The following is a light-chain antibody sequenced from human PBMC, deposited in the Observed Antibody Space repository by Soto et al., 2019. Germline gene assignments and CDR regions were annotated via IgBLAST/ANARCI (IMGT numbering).Light chain of an antibody. CDR3: SSYRRTTFPHVV. Sequence: QSVLTQPASVSGSPGQSITISCTGTSSDIGADDFVSWYQHHPDNTPKFIIFEVTYRPSGISHRFSASKSGNTASLTISGLEPEDEAIYYCSSYRRTTFPHVVFGGGTKLTVL. J-gene: IGLJ2*01. CDR2: EVT. CDR1: SSDIGADDF. V-gene: IGLV2-14*01.